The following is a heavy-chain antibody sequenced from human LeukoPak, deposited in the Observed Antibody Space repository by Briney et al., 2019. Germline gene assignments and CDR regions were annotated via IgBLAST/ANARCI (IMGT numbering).Heavy chain of an antibody. J-gene: IGHJ4*02. CDR2: INSDGSST. CDR3: ARALGRLWFGELNDY. D-gene: IGHD3-10*01. CDR1: GFTFNNYW. Sequence: PGGSLRLSCAASGFTFNNYWIHWVRRVPGKGLVWVSHINSDGSSTSYADSVKGRFTISRDNAKNSLYLQMNSLRAEDTAVYYCARALGRLWFGELNDYWGQGTLVTVSS. V-gene: IGHV3-74*01.